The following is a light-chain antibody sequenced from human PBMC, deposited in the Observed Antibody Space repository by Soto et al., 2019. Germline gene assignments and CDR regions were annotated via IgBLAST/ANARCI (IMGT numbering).Light chain of an antibody. CDR2: GAS. J-gene: IGKJ1*01. Sequence: EIVLTQSPGTLSLSAGERATLSCRASQSVSSSYLVWYQQKSGQSPRLLIYGASIRATGIPDRFSGSGSGTDFTLTISRLEPEDFAVYYWQQYGSSPWTFGQGTKVEIK. V-gene: IGKV3-20*01. CDR1: QSVSSSY. CDR3: QQYGSSPWT.